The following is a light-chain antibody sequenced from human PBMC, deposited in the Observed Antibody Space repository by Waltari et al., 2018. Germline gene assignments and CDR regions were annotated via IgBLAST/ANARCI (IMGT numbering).Light chain of an antibody. CDR3: QQYDNLGLT. CDR1: QDINNY. CDR2: DGS. Sequence: QMTQSPSSLSASVGDRVTITCQASQDINNYLNWYQQKPGKAPKLLIYDGSTLQTGVPSRFSGSGFATEFTLTISSLQPEDIATYYCQQYDNLGLTFGGGTRAEIK. J-gene: IGKJ4*01. V-gene: IGKV1-33*01.